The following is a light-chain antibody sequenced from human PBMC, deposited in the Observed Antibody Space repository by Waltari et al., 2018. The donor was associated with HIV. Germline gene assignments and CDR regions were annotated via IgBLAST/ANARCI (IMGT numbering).Light chain of an antibody. Sequence: QSALTQPASVSGSPGQSITISCAGTGSDVGGYTLVSWYQHHPGKAPKLLICMVTERPSGVSNRFSGSKSGNTASLTISGLRPEDEADYYCCSFSTKPFVVGTGTTVTVL. CDR3: CSFSTKPFV. CDR2: MVT. CDR1: GSDVGGYTL. V-gene: IGLV2-23*02. J-gene: IGLJ1*01.